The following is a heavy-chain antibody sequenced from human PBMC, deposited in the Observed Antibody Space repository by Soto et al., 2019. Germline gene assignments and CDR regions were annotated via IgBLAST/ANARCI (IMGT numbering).Heavy chain of an antibody. CDR3: ARVSQWLIDY. CDR1: GGSISSYY. Sequence: SETLSLTCTVSGGSISSYYWSWIRQPPGKGLEWIGYIYYSGSTNYNPSLKSRVTMSVDTSKNQFSLKLSSVTAADTAVYYCARVSQWLIDYWGQGTLVTVSS. CDR2: IYYSGST. J-gene: IGHJ4*02. V-gene: IGHV4-59*01. D-gene: IGHD6-19*01.